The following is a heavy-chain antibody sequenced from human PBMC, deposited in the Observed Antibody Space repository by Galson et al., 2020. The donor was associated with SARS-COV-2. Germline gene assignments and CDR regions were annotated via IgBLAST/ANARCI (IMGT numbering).Heavy chain of an antibody. CDR2: INPNSGGT. CDR1: GYTFTGYY. Sequence: ASVKVSCKASGYTFTGYYMHWVRQAPGQGLEWMGWINPNSGGTNYAQKFQGWVTMTRDTSISTAYMELSRLRSDDTAVYYCARDPWCSGSTGTMDVWGQGPTVTVSS. CDR3: ARDPWCSGSTGTMDV. J-gene: IGHJ6*02. D-gene: IGHD1-26*01. V-gene: IGHV1-2*04.